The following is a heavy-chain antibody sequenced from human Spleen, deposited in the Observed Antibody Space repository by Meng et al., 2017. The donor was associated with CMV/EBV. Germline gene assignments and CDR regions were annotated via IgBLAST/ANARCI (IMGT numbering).Heavy chain of an antibody. V-gene: IGHV3-30*19. J-gene: IGHJ4*02. CDR1: GFPFSNYG. CDR2: ISYDGSNK. CDR3: ARDGPGTEWELLYYFDY. Sequence: GESLKISCAASGFPFSNYGMHWVRQAPGKGLEWVAVISYDGSNKYYADSVKGRFTISRDNSKNTLYLQMNSLRAEDTAVYYCARDGPGTEWELLYYFDYWGQGTLVTVSS. D-gene: IGHD1-26*01.